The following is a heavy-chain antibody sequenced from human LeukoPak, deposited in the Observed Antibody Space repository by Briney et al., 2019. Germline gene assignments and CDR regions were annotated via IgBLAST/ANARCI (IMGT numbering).Heavy chain of an antibody. D-gene: IGHD1-26*01. V-gene: IGHV4-59*01. CDR2: IYYSGST. CDR1: GGSISSYY. CDR3: ARASSGSFMYYFDY. J-gene: IGHJ4*02. Sequence: PSETLSLTCTVSGGSISSYYWSWIRQPPGKGLEWIGYIYYSGSTNYNPSLKSRVTISVDTSKNQFSLKLSSVTAADTAVYYCARASSGSFMYYFDYWGQGTLVTVSS.